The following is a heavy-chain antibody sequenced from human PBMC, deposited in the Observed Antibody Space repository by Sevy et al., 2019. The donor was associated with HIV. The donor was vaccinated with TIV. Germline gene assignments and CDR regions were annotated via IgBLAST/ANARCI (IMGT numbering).Heavy chain of an antibody. V-gene: IGHV4-61*01. J-gene: IGHJ4*02. D-gene: IGHD5-18*01. Sequence: SETLSLTCTVSGGSVSSGSYYWSWIRQPPGKGLGGIGYIYYSVSTNYNPSLKSRVTISVDTSKNQFSLKLSSVTAADTAVYYCARGGYSYTKYDYWGQGTLVTVSS. CDR2: IYYSVST. CDR3: ARGGYSYTKYDY. CDR1: GGSVSSGSYY.